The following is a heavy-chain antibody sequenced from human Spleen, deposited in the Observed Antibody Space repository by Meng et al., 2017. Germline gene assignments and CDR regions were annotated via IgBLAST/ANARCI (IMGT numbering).Heavy chain of an antibody. Sequence: QVQLQESGPGLVKPSQTLSLTCTVSGCSISSGDYYWSWIRQHPGKGLEWIGYIYYSGSTYYNPSLKSRVTISADTSMNQFSLRLTSVTAADTAVYYCAGDFDGSGWFDPWGQGTLVTVSS. CDR2: IYYSGST. J-gene: IGHJ5*02. D-gene: IGHD1-26*01. CDR3: AGDFDGSGWFDP. CDR1: GCSISSGDYY. V-gene: IGHV4-31*03.